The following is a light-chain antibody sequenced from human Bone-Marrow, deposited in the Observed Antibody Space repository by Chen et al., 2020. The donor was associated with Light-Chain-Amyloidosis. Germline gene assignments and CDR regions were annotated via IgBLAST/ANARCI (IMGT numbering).Light chain of an antibody. CDR3: QQFYSTPPA. V-gene: IGKV4-1*01. J-gene: IGKJ3*01. CDR2: WAS. CDR1: QSVLHSSNNKNY. Sequence: DIVMTQSPDSLAVSLGERATINCKSSQSVLHSSNNKNYLAWYQQKPGQPPKLLIYWASTRESVIPHRFSGIGSGTYFTLTISSLQAEDVSVYYFQQFYSTPPAFGPGTKVEI.